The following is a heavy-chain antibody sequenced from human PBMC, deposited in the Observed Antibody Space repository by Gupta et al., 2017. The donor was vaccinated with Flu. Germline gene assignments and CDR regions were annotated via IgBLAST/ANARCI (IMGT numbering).Heavy chain of an antibody. V-gene: IGHV3-23*01. Sequence: EVQVMESGGGLVQPGGSLRLSCVASGFPFSTDAMSWVRQGPGKGLEWVSSISGSGGSTYYGDSVKGRFTISRDNSKNTLFLQMHSLRAEDTAVYYCAKTYGDNGYFFEYWGQGTLVTVSS. J-gene: IGHJ4*02. CDR3: AKTYGDNGYFFEY. D-gene: IGHD4-17*01. CDR1: GFPFSTDA. CDR2: ISGSGGST.